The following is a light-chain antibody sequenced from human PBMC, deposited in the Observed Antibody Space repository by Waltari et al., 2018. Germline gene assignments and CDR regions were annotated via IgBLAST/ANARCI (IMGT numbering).Light chain of an antibody. CDR1: QSVSSSY. Sequence: EIVSTQSPGTLSLSPGDRATLSCRASQSVSSSYLAWYQQKPGQAPRLLIYGASSRATGIPDRFSGSGSGTDFTLTISRLVPEDFAVYYCQQYSSSPRTFGQGTKVEIK. J-gene: IGKJ1*01. V-gene: IGKV3-20*01. CDR3: QQYSSSPRT. CDR2: GAS.